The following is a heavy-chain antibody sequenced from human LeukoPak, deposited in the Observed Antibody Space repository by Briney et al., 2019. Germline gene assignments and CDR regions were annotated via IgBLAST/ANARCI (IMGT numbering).Heavy chain of an antibody. V-gene: IGHV3-33*01. CDR2: IWYDGSNK. J-gene: IGHJ3*02. Sequence: GGSLRLSCAASGFTFSSYGMHWVRQAPGKGLEWVAVIWYDGSNKYYADSVKGRFTISRDNSKNTLYLQVNSLRAEDTAVYYCARWLGYSYGYDRDDAFDIWGQGTMVTVSS. CDR3: ARWLGYSYGYDRDDAFDI. CDR1: GFTFSSYG. D-gene: IGHD5-18*01.